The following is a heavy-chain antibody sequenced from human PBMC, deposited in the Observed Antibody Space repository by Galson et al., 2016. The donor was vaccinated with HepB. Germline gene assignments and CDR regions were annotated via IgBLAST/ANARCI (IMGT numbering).Heavy chain of an antibody. CDR2: IYHTGTS. Sequence: SETLSLTCAVSDASINSSTWWTWVRQAPGKGLEWIGEIYHTGTSNNNPSLLSRFTMSIDNSRNLFSLNLNSVTAADTAGYYCARASIFPGARMVFDSWGQGILVTVSS. CDR1: DASINSSTW. CDR3: ARASIFPGARMVFDS. D-gene: IGHD2-2*01. V-gene: IGHV4-4*02. J-gene: IGHJ5*01.